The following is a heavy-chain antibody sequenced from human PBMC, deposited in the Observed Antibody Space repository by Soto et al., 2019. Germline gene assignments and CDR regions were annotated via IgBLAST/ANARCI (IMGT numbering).Heavy chain of an antibody. J-gene: IGHJ4*02. CDR2: ISAYNGKT. CDR3: ARVPPFVTRNICHFDY. V-gene: IGHV1-18*01. CDR1: GYSFTSYG. Sequence: ASMKVSCKASGYSFTSYGISWVRQAPGQGIERVGWISAYNGKTNYAQNLQGRVTMTTDTSTSTAYMELGSLRFDDTAVYYCARVPPFVTRNICHFDYWGQGTLVTAS. D-gene: IGHD2-2*01.